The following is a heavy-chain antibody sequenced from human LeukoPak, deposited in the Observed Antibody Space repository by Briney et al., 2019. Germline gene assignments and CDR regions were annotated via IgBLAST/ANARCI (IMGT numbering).Heavy chain of an antibody. D-gene: IGHD1-26*01. V-gene: IGHV3-9*01. Sequence: GRSLRLSCAASGFTLADYAMHWVRQAPGKGLQWVSGISWNSGSIGYADSVKGRFTICRDKAKNSLYLQMNSLRAEDTALYYCAKDFRLTSGSYSGLDYWGQGTLVTVSS. CDR2: ISWNSGSI. J-gene: IGHJ4*02. CDR3: AKDFRLTSGSYSGLDY. CDR1: GFTLADYA.